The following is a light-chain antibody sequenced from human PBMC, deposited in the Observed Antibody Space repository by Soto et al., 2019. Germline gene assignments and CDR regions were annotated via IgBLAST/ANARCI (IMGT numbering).Light chain of an antibody. CDR1: RSNIGAGYD. CDR2: ANT. V-gene: IGLV1-40*01. CDR3: QSYDSSLRGWV. Sequence: QSVLTQPPSVSGATGQRVTISCTGSRSNIGAGYDVHWYQHFPGTSPKLIIHANTDRPSGVPDRFSGSKSGTSASLAIAGLQAEDESDYYCQSYDSSLRGWVFGGGTKLTVL. J-gene: IGLJ3*02.